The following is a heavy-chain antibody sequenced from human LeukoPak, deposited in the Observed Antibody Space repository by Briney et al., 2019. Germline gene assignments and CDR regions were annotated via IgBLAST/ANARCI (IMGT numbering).Heavy chain of an antibody. CDR3: ASDSSAYCLFDY. V-gene: IGHV3-48*01. CDR2: ISSTSTI. Sequence: GGSLRLSCAGAGFIFSAHSMNWVRQAPGKGLEWVSYISSTSTIYYTDSVKGRFTVSRDNAKNSLYLQMNSLRAEDTAVYYCASDSSAYCLFDYWGQGTLVTVSS. D-gene: IGHD3-22*01. J-gene: IGHJ4*02. CDR1: GFIFSAHS.